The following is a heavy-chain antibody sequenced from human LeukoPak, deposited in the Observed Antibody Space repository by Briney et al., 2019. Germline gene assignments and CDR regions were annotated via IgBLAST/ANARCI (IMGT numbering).Heavy chain of an antibody. V-gene: IGHV4-39*07. J-gene: IGHJ1*01. D-gene: IGHD1-26*01. CDR1: GGSISSSSYY. CDR2: IYYSGST. Sequence: SETLSLTCTVSGGSISSSSYYWGWIRQPPGKGLEWIGSIYYSGSTYYNPSLKSRVTISVDTSKNQFSLKLSSVTAADTAVYYCARGGRYFQHWGQGTLVTVSS. CDR3: ARGGRYFQH.